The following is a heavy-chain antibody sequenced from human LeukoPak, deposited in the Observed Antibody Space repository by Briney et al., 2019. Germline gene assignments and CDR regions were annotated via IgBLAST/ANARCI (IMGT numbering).Heavy chain of an antibody. D-gene: IGHD3-22*01. CDR1: GGSISSYY. V-gene: IGHV4-59*01. CDR3: AGAGTYYYDSSGYYPPDY. Sequence: SETLSLTCTVSGGSISSYYWSWIRQSPGKGLEWIGYIYYSGSTNYNPSLKSRVTISVDTSKNQFSLKLSSVTAADTAVYYCAGAGTYYYDSSGYYPPDYWGQGTLVTVSS. J-gene: IGHJ4*02. CDR2: IYYSGST.